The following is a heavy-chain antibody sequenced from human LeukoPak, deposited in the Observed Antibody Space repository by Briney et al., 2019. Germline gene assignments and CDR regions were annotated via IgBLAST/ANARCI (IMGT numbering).Heavy chain of an antibody. CDR2: IKQDRSEK. CDR3: ARDNSVGDIAWWFDP. CDR1: GFMFSSYW. V-gene: IGHV3-7*03. D-gene: IGHD3-10*01. Sequence: GGSLRLSCAASGFMFSSYWMSWVRQAPGKGLEWVANIKQDRSEKYYVDSVKGRFTVSRDNARNSLYLQMNSLSPEDTAVYYCARDNSVGDIAWWFDPWGQGTLVTVSS. J-gene: IGHJ5*02.